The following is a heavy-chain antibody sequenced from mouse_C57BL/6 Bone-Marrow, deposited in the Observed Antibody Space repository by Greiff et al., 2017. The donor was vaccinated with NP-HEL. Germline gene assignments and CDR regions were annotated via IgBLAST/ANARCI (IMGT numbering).Heavy chain of an antibody. D-gene: IGHD3-2*02. CDR3: TRDGGSGYLAY. CDR2: ISSGGDYI. J-gene: IGHJ3*01. Sequence: EVKVVESGEGLVKPGGSLKLSCAASGFTFSSYAMSWVRQTPEKRLEWVAYISSGGDYIYYADTVKGRFTISRDNARNTLYLQMSSLKSEDTAMYYCTRDGGSGYLAYWGQGTLVTVSA. V-gene: IGHV5-9-1*02. CDR1: GFTFSSYA.